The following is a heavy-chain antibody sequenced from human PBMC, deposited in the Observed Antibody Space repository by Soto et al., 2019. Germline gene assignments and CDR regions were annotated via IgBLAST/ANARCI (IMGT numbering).Heavy chain of an antibody. CDR2: ISSSGSTI. D-gene: IGHD3-10*01. Sequence: GGSLRLSCAAPGFTFSDYYMSWIRQAPGKGLERVSYISSSGSTIYYADSVKGRFTISRDNAKNSLYLQMNSLRAEDTAVYYCARVLYGSGSYYLNYYYYYMDVWGKGTTVTVSS. CDR1: GFTFSDYY. V-gene: IGHV3-11*01. CDR3: ARVLYGSGSYYLNYYYYYMDV. J-gene: IGHJ6*03.